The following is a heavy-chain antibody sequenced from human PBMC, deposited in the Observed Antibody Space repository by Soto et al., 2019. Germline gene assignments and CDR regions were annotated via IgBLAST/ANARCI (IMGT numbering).Heavy chain of an antibody. CDR1: VFSLSNTRMG. Sequence: QVTLKESGPVLVRPTETLTLTCTVSVFSLSNTRMGVTWIRQPPGKALERLAHIFSSDEKSYSTSLKSRLTISKDTSKSQVVLTMTNIDPVDTATYYCARITVTNAPYHDYFKDVWGQGTTFTVS. V-gene: IGHV2-26*01. J-gene: IGHJ6*02. CDR2: IFSSDEK. CDR3: ARITVTNAPYHDYFKDV. D-gene: IGHD4-17*01.